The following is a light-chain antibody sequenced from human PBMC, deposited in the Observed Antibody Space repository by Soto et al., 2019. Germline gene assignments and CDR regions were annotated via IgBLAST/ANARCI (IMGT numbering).Light chain of an antibody. J-gene: IGKJ2*01. CDR1: QSVRGNY. V-gene: IGKV3-20*01. Sequence: EIVLTQSPGTLSLSPGERATLSCRASQSVRGNYLAWYRQKPGQAPRLLIYGATSRATGIPDRFSGSGSGTDFSLTISRLEPEDFAVYYCQQYDSTPLYTFDQGTQLEI. CDR2: GAT. CDR3: QQYDSTPLYT.